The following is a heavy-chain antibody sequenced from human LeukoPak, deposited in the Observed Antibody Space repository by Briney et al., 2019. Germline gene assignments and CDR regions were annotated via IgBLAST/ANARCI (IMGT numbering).Heavy chain of an antibody. J-gene: IGHJ3*02. V-gene: IGHV3-48*01. D-gene: IGHD3-3*01. CDR2: ISSSSSTI. Sequence: PGGSLRLSCAASGFTFSSYSMNWVRQAPGKGLEWVSYISSSSSTIYYADSVKGRFTISRDNAKNSLYLQMNSLRAEDTAVYYCAREEGRQVTIFGVVIQNPQGTKNAFDIWGQGTMVTVSS. CDR1: GFTFSSYS. CDR3: AREEGRQVTIFGVVIQNPQGTKNAFDI.